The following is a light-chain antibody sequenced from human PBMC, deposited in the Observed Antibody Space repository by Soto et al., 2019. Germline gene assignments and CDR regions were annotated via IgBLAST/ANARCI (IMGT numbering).Light chain of an antibody. CDR3: QSYDGSVV. Sequence: QSVLTQPPSVAGAPGQRVTISCTGSDSNIGAGYAVHWYQQLPGAGPKLLIYANNDRPSGVPDRFSGSRSDTSASLAITGLQAEDEGDYYCQSYDGSVVFGGGTKLTVL. J-gene: IGLJ2*01. CDR1: DSNIGAGYA. CDR2: ANN. V-gene: IGLV1-40*01.